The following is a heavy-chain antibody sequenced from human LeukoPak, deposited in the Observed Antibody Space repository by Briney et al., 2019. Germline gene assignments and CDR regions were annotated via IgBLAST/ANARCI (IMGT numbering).Heavy chain of an antibody. V-gene: IGHV3-15*01. CDR2: IKSKTDGGTT. CDR3: TTDIAVAATGMDY. J-gene: IGHJ4*02. D-gene: IGHD6-19*01. Sequence: GSLRLSCAASGFTFSNAWMSWVRQAPGKGLEWVGRIKSKTDGGTTDYAAPVKGRFTISRDDSKNTLYLQMNSLKTEDTAVYYCTTDIAVAATGMDYWGQGTLVTVSS. CDR1: GFTFSNAW.